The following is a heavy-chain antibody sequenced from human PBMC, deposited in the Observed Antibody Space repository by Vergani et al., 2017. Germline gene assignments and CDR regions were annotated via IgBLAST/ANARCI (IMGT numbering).Heavy chain of an antibody. CDR3: TTDSLYSGYDFDY. J-gene: IGHJ4*02. Sequence: EVQLVESGGGLVKPGGSLRLSCAASGFTFSSYSMNWVRQAPGKGLEWVSSISSSSRYIYYADSVKGRFTISRDNAKNSLYLQMNSLKTEDTAVYYCTTDSLYSGYDFDYWGQGTLVTVSS. CDR1: GFTFSSYS. CDR2: ISSSSRYI. V-gene: IGHV3-21*03. D-gene: IGHD5-12*01.